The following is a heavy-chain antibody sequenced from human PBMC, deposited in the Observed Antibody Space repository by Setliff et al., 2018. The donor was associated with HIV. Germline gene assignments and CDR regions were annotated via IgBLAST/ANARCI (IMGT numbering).Heavy chain of an antibody. CDR2: INWNGRST. D-gene: IGHD3-10*01. V-gene: IGHV3-20*04. CDR3: AKVFAFGIDGFDI. CDR1: GFTFDDYG. Sequence: GGSLRLSCEASGFTFDDYGMNWVRQAPGKGLEWVSGINWNGRSTGDAESVRGRVTISKDNSKRTLSLQMNSLREEDTAVYFCAKVFAFGIDGFDIWGQGTMVTVSS. J-gene: IGHJ3*02.